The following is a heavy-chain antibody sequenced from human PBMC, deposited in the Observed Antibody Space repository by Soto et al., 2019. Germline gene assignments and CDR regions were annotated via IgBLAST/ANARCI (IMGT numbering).Heavy chain of an antibody. CDR1: GFTFPNYA. CDR3: AKYLPSKKKQRLGADAFHI. CDR2: VTGRASST. J-gene: IGHJ3*02. Sequence: EVRLLESGGGLVQPGGSLRLSCFASGFTFPNYAMSWVRQAPGKGLEWVSVVTGRASSTYYADSVEGRFTISRDHSRNTLFLRMNSLGAEDTAVYYCAKYLPSKKKQRLGADAFHIWGQGTMLTVSS. D-gene: IGHD6-25*01. V-gene: IGHV3-23*01.